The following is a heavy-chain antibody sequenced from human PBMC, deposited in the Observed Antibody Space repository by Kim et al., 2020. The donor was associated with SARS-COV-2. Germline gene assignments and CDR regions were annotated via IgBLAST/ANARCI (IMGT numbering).Heavy chain of an antibody. CDR1: GFTFSSYS. CDR2: ISSSSSYI. Sequence: GGSLRLSCAASGFTFSSYSMNWVRQAPGKGLEWVSFISSSSSYIYYADSVKGRFTISRDNAKNSLYLQMNSLRAEDTAVYYCARASSGWYWYYYGMDVWGEKTTVTVSS. V-gene: IGHV3-21*01. J-gene: IGHJ6*04. D-gene: IGHD6-19*01. CDR3: ARASSGWYWYYYGMDV.